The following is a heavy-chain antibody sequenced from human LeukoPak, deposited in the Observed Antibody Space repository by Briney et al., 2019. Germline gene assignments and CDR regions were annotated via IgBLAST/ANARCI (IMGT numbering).Heavy chain of an antibody. CDR1: GFTFSSYG. J-gene: IGHJ6*03. CDR2: IWYDGSNK. Sequence: PGVSVRLSSAASGFTFSSYGMHWLRQAPGEGRVGVAVIWYDGSNKYYADSVKAIFTISRDNSKNTLYLKMNSLSAEDTAVYYCAKDLAYYYYIDVWGKGPTVTVSS. V-gene: IGHV3-33*06. CDR3: AKDLAYYYYIDV.